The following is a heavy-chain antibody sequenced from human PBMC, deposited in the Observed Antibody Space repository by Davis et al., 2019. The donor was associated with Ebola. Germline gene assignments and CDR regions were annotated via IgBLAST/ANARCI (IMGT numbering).Heavy chain of an antibody. D-gene: IGHD6-13*01. CDR1: GFRFDDYA. Sequence: GESLKISCAAPGFRFDDYAMHWVRQAPGKGLEWVSAISGSGGSTYYADSVKGRFTISRDSSKNTLYLQMNSLRAEDTAVYYCAKVKYYSTWRGGFDSWGQGTLVTVSS. J-gene: IGHJ4*02. CDR2: ISGSGGST. V-gene: IGHV3-23*01. CDR3: AKVKYYSTWRGGFDS.